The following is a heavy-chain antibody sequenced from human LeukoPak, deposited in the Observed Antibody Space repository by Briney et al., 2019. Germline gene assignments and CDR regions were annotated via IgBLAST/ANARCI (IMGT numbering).Heavy chain of an antibody. Sequence: GASVKVSCKASGYTFTSYGISWVRQAPGQGLEWMGWISAYNSNTNYAQKLQGRVTMTTDTSTSTAYMELRSLRSDDTAVYYCARDRLLRYRGGFDPWGQGTLVTVSS. J-gene: IGHJ5*02. D-gene: IGHD3-9*01. CDR3: ARDRLLRYRGGFDP. V-gene: IGHV1-18*01. CDR1: GYTFTSYG. CDR2: ISAYNSNT.